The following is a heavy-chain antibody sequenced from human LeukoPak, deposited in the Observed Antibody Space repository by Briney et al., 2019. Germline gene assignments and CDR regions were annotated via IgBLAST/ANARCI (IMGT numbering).Heavy chain of an antibody. V-gene: IGHV3-23*01. CDR2: ISGSGGST. D-gene: IGHD3-22*01. Sequence: PGGSLRLSCAASGFTFSSYAMSWVRQAPGKGLEWVSAISGSGGSTYYADSVKGRFTISRDNSKNTLYLQMNSLRAEDTAVYYCAKRGYDSSGYYFIAAHEYFQHWGQGTLVTVSS. J-gene: IGHJ1*01. CDR1: GFTFSSYA. CDR3: AKRGYDSSGYYFIAAHEYFQH.